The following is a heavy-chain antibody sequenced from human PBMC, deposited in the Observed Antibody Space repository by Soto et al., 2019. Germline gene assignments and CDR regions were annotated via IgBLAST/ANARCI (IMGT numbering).Heavy chain of an antibody. Sequence: GYSLNISCKFSGYRFTTYWIGWVRQMPGKGLEWMGLIYPGDSNTRFSPSFQGQVTISVDMSISTAYLQWSSLRVSDTAMYYCARQAYQYDTKSFGEWGQGHLVTVYS. CDR2: IYPGDSNT. CDR1: GYRFTTYW. CDR3: ARQAYQYDTKSFGE. J-gene: IGHJ4*02. D-gene: IGHD3-22*01. V-gene: IGHV5-51*01.